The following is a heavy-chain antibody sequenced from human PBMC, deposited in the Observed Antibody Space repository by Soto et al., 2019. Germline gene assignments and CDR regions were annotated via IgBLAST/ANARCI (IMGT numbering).Heavy chain of an antibody. CDR1: GGSTSSYY. Sequence: SETLSLTCTVSGGSTSSYYWSWIRQPAGKGLEWIGRIYTSGSTNYNPSLKSRVTMSVDTSKNQFSLKLSSVTAADTAVYYCAREGIAVAGTYYYGMDVWGQGTTVTVSS. J-gene: IGHJ6*02. CDR3: AREGIAVAGTYYYGMDV. V-gene: IGHV4-4*07. CDR2: IYTSGST. D-gene: IGHD6-19*01.